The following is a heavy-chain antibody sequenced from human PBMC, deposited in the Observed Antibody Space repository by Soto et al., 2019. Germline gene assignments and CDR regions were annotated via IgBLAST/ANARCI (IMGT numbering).Heavy chain of an antibody. V-gene: IGHV3-30-3*01. CDR2: ISYDGSNK. CDR1: GFTFSSYA. J-gene: IGHJ4*02. Sequence: QVQLVESGGGVVQPGRSLRLSCAASGFTFSSYAMHWVRQAPGKGLEWVAVISYDGSNKYYADSVKGRFTISRDNSKNTLYLQMNSLRAEDTAVYYCARDPVLYSSGWYGGFGFDYWGQGTLVTVSS. D-gene: IGHD6-19*01. CDR3: ARDPVLYSSGWYGGFGFDY.